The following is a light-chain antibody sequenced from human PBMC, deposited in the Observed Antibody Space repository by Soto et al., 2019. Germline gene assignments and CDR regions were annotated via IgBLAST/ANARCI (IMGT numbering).Light chain of an antibody. CDR2: KAS. CDR3: QQSITYPWT. CDR1: QSSPY. V-gene: IGKV1-5*03. J-gene: IGKJ1*01. Sequence: DIQMTQSPSTLSASAGDRVTITCRASQSSPYLAWYQQKPGKPPKLLIYKASSLQSGVPSRFSGSGSGTEFTLTISSLQPDDFATYYCQQSITYPWTFGQGTKVDIK.